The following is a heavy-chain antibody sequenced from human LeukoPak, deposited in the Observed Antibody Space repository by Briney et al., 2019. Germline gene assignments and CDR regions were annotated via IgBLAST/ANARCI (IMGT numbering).Heavy chain of an antibody. CDR2: ISSSSLYI. Sequence: SGGSLRLSCAASGFTLSTYSLNWVRQAPGKGLEWVSSISSSSLYIYYADSVKGRFTISRDNAKNSLFLQMNSLRAEDTAVYYCAREGCSGGSCYPNYWGQGTLVTVSS. V-gene: IGHV3-21*01. CDR1: GFTLSTYS. CDR3: AREGCSGGSCYPNY. D-gene: IGHD2-15*01. J-gene: IGHJ4*02.